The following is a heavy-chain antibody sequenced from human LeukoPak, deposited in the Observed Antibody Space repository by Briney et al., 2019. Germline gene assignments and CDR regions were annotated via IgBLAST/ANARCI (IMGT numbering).Heavy chain of an antibody. J-gene: IGHJ3*02. D-gene: IGHD1-1*01. V-gene: IGHV1-69*13. Sequence: SVKVSCKASGGTFSSYAISWVRQAPGQGLEWMGGIIPIFGTANYAQKFQGRVTVTAVESTSTAYMELSSLRSEDTAVYYCARAKNWNDGEAFDIWGQGTMVTVSS. CDR1: GGTFSSYA. CDR3: ARAKNWNDGEAFDI. CDR2: IIPIFGTA.